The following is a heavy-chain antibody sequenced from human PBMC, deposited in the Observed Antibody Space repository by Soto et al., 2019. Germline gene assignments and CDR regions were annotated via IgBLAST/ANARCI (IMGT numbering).Heavy chain of an antibody. CDR3: VRDFGYFDISGPDY. Sequence: ASVKVSCKASGYTFTGYYIHWVRQAPGQGREWMAWIDPNSGGTKSAQKFQGRVTMTRDTSISTVYMELSRLRSDDTALYYCVRDFGYFDISGPDYWGQGTLVTVSS. CDR2: IDPNSGGT. D-gene: IGHD3-22*01. CDR1: GYTFTGYY. J-gene: IGHJ4*02. V-gene: IGHV1-2*02.